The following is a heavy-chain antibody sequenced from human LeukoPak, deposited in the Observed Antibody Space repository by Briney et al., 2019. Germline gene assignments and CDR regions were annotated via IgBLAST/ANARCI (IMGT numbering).Heavy chain of an antibody. D-gene: IGHD3-10*01. Sequence: GGSLRLPCAASGFTFSDYYMSWIRQAPGKGLEWVSYISSSGSTIYYTDSVKGRFTVSRDDSKNTLYLQMNSLRAEDTAVYYCAKARGYYYGSGSYDGTDYWGQGTLVTVSS. J-gene: IGHJ4*02. CDR1: GFTFSDYY. CDR3: AKARGYYYGSGSYDGTDY. CDR2: ISSSGSTI. V-gene: IGHV3-11*04.